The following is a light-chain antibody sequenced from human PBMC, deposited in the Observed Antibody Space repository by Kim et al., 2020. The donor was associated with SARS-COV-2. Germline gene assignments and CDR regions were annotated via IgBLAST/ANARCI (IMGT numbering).Light chain of an antibody. CDR3: KQYETYWT. Sequence: DIQMTQSPSTLSAFVGDRVTITCRASQSVDGWLAWYQQKPGKAPRLLIYQASKLASGVPSRFSGSGSGTDFTLTVSNLQPDDSAVYYCKQYETYWTFGPGTKVDIQ. CDR1: QSVDGW. V-gene: IGKV1-5*03. J-gene: IGKJ1*01. CDR2: QAS.